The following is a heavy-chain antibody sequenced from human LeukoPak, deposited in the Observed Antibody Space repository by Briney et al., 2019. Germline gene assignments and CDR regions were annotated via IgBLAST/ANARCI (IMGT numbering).Heavy chain of an antibody. J-gene: IGHJ4*02. D-gene: IGHD3-22*01. Sequence: GGSLRLSCAASGFTFSSYGMHWVRQAPGKGLEWVAVIWYDGSNKYYADSVKGRFTISRDNSKNTLYLQMNSLRAEDTAVYYCARVFRSGYYQRATCFDYWGQGTLVTVSS. CDR3: ARVFRSGYYQRATCFDY. V-gene: IGHV3-33*01. CDR2: IWYDGSNK. CDR1: GFTFSSYG.